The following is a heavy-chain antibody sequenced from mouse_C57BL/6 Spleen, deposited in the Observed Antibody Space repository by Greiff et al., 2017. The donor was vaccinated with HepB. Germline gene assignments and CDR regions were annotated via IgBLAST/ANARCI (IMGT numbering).Heavy chain of an antibody. V-gene: IGHV1-15*01. Sequence: VQLVESGAELVRPGASVTLSCKASGYTFTDYEMHWVKQTPVHGLEWIGAIDPETGGTAYNQKFKGKAILTADKSSSTAYMELRSLTSEDSAVYYCTRSPIYYDYDGFAYWGQGTLVTVSA. J-gene: IGHJ3*01. CDR3: TRSPIYYDYDGFAY. CDR2: IDPETGGT. D-gene: IGHD2-4*01. CDR1: GYTFTDYE.